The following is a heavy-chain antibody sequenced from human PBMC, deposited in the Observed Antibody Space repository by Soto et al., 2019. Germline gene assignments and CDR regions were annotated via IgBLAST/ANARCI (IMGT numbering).Heavy chain of an antibody. V-gene: IGHV4-59*12. CDR2: ISYSGSA. D-gene: IGHD4-17*01. CDR3: ARETQYYGDY. Sequence: PSETLSLTCTVSGGSIGGYYWNWIRQPPGKGLEWMGYISYSGSADYNPSLMSRVTISQDPSRNQFSLRLSSVTAADAAVYYCARETQYYGDY. J-gene: IGHJ4*03. CDR1: GGSIGGYY.